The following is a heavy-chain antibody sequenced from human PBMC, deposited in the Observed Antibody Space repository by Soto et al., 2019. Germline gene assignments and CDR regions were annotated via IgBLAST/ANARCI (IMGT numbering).Heavy chain of an antibody. CDR3: AKDTADEYSSSWTVNWFDP. D-gene: IGHD6-13*01. Sequence: GGSLRLSCAASGFTFSSYAMSWVRQAPGKGLEWVSAISGSGGSTYYADSVKGRFTISRENSKKRQYLQMNSLRAEDTAVYYCAKDTADEYSSSWTVNWFDPWGQGTLVTVSS. J-gene: IGHJ5*02. CDR1: GFTFSSYA. V-gene: IGHV3-23*01. CDR2: ISGSGGST.